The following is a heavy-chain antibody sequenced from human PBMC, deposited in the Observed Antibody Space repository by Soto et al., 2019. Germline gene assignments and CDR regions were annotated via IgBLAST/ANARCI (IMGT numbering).Heavy chain of an antibody. CDR2: MNPTSGDT. CDR3: PTERVAANAS. D-gene: IGHD2-15*01. V-gene: IGHV1-8*01. J-gene: IGHJ5*02. Sequence: QVQLVQSGAEVKKPGASVKVSCKASGYTFTSYDINWVRQAAGQGLEWMGWMNPTSGDTGYAQRYRGRVTITRNTPISTAYRERSSLRSEDTAVYSCPTERVAANASWGQGPLVTVSS. CDR1: GYTFTSYD.